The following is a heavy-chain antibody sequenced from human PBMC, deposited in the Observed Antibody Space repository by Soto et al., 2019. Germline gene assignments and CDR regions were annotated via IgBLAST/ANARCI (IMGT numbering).Heavy chain of an antibody. CDR2: IIPIFGTA. V-gene: IGHV1-69*12. CDR3: AREVGVVTAIGGGAYYYGMDV. D-gene: IGHD2-21*02. CDR1: GGTFSSYA. J-gene: IGHJ6*02. Sequence: QVQLVQSGAEVKKPGSSVKVSCKASGGTFSSYAISWVRQAPGQGLEWMGGIIPIFGTANYAQKFQGRVTIPAAGSTXXAXRXXSGLRAEDRAVYYWAREVGVVTAIGGGAYYYGMDVWGQGPTVTVSS.